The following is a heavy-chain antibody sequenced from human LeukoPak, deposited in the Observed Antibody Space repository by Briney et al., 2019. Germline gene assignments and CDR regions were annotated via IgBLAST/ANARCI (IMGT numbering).Heavy chain of an antibody. D-gene: IGHD6-13*01. CDR3: AREHGTVNWFDP. CDR1: GGSFSGYY. J-gene: IGHJ5*02. CDR2: VNHSGST. Sequence: SETLSLTCAVYGGSFSGYYWSWIRQPPGKGLEWIGEVNHSGSTNYNPSLKSRVTISVDTSKNQFSLKLSSVTAADTAVYYCAREHGTVNWFDPWGQGTLVTVSS. V-gene: IGHV4-34*01.